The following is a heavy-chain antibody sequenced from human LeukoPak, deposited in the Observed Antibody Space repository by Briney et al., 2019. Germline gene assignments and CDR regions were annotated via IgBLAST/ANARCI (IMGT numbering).Heavy chain of an antibody. Sequence: PSQTLSLTCTVSVGSMSSRCYLWSWIRQHPGKGLEWIGYIYYSGSTYCNPSLKSRVTISVDTSKNQFSLKLSSVTAADTAVYYCARAGGFFSPFGYWGQGTLVTVSS. CDR2: IYYSGST. V-gene: IGHV4-31*03. J-gene: IGHJ4*02. CDR1: VGSMSSRCYL. CDR3: ARAGGFFSPFGY. D-gene: IGHD3-16*01.